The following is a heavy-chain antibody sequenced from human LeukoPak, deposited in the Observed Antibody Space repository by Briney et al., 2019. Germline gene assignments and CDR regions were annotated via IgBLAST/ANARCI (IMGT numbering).Heavy chain of an antibody. CDR1: GGSIRPYF. V-gene: IGHV4-4*07. D-gene: IGHD3-22*01. Sequence: SETLSLTCTVSGGSIRPYFLSWIRQPAGKGLEWIGRIYTSGSANYNPSLKSRITMSVDTSKNQFSLKLSSVTAADTAVYYCARALDDSSGYYVDYWGQGTLVTVSS. CDR3: ARALDDSSGYYVDY. J-gene: IGHJ4*02. CDR2: IYTSGSA.